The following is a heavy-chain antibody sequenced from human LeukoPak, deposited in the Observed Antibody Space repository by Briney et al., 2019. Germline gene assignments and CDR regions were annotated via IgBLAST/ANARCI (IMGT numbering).Heavy chain of an antibody. CDR3: ARFAYCGGHCWYYFDY. CDR2: IYSSGST. J-gene: IGHJ4*02. V-gene: IGHV4-61*01. CDR1: GGSISSGLYS. D-gene: IGHD2-21*02. Sequence: SQTLSLTCDVSGGSISSGLYSWSWIRQPPGKGLEWIGYIYSSGSTNYNPSLKSRITISVDTSKNQFSLKLSSVTAADTAVYYCARFAYCGGHCWYYFDYWGQGSLVTVSS.